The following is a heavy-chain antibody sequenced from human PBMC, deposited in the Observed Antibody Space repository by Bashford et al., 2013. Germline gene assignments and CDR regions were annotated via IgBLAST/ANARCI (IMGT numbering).Heavy chain of an antibody. J-gene: IGHJ3*02. CDR3: ARHSTGYGGNFGGFDI. D-gene: IGHD4-23*01. V-gene: IGHV5-51*01. CDR2: IYPGDSDT. Sequence: WVRQMPGKGLEWMGIIYPGDSDTKYSPSYQGQVTISADKSITTAYLQWSSLKASDTAMYYCARHSTGYGGNFGGFDIWGQGTLVTVSS.